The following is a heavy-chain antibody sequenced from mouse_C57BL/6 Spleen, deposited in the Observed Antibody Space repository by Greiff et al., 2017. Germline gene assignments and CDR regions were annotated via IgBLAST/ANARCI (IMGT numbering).Heavy chain of an antibody. CDR3: ASYSGGSSDYFGY. V-gene: IGHV7-3*01. CDR2: IRNKANGYTT. CDR1: GFTFTDYY. J-gene: IGHJ2*01. D-gene: IGHD1-1*01. Sequence: EVKLMESGGGLVQPGGSLSLSCAASGFTFTDYYMSWVRQPPGKALEWLGFIRNKANGYTTEYSASVKGLFTISRDNYQSILYLQMHALRAEDSATYFCASYSGGSSDYFGYGGQGTTLTVSS.